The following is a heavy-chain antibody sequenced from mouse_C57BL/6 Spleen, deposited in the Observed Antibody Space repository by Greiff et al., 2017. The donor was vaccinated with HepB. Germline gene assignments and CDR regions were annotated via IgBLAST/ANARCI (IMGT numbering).Heavy chain of an antibody. J-gene: IGHJ1*03. CDR3: ARDPLITTVVDWYFDV. D-gene: IGHD1-1*01. CDR1: GYTFTGYW. CDR2: ILPGSGST. Sequence: QVQLQQSGAELMKPGASVKLSCKATGYTFTGYWIEWVKQRPGHGLEWIGEILPGSGSTNYNEKFKGKATFTADTSSNTAYMQLSSLTTEDSAIYYCARDPLITTVVDWYFDVWGTGTTVTVSS. V-gene: IGHV1-9*01.